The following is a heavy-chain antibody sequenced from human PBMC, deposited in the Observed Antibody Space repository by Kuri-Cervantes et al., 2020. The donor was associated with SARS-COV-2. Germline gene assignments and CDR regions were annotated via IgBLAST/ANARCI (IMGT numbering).Heavy chain of an antibody. CDR3: AKDMAYSGYDYHLDY. Sequence: GSLRLSCAASGLTFRSYSMNWVRQSPGKGLEWVASITSDSRYIYYAGSVKGRFTISRDNAKNSLYLEMNSLRTEDTALYYCAKDMAYSGYDYHLDYWGQGTLVTVSS. V-gene: IGHV3-21*04. J-gene: IGHJ4*02. CDR1: GLTFRSYS. CDR2: ITSDSRYI. D-gene: IGHD5-12*01.